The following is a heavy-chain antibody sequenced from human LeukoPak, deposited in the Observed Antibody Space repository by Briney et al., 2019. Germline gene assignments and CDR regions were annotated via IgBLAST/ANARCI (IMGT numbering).Heavy chain of an antibody. CDR2: IYIGGTT. CDR1: GGSFSGYY. CDR3: ARRKGRFDYYMDV. Sequence: SETLSLTCAVYGGSFSGYYWSWIRQPPGKELEWIGYIYIGGTTNYNPSLKGRATISVDTSKSQFSLNLNSVTAADTAVYYCARRKGRFDYYMDVWGKGTTVTVSS. D-gene: IGHD3-10*01. J-gene: IGHJ6*03. V-gene: IGHV4-4*09.